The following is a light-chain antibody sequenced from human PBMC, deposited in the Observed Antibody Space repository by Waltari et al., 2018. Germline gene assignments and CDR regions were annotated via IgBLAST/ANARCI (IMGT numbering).Light chain of an antibody. V-gene: IGLV3-25*02. J-gene: IGLJ1*01. Sequence: SSALPPPPSVSVSPGQTARITCSGDALPKQYAYWYQQKPGQAPVLVIYKDSERPSGIPERFSGSSSGTTVTLTISGVQAEDEADYYCQSADSSGTYVFGTGTKVT. CDR3: QSADSSGTYV. CDR1: ALPKQY. CDR2: KDS.